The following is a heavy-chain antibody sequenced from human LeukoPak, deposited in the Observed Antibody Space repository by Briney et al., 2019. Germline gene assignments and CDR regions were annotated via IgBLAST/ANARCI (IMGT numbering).Heavy chain of an antibody. V-gene: IGHV1-69*13. CDR3: ARDRRWFGELLGSAYYYYYMDV. CDR2: IIPIFGTA. J-gene: IGHJ6*03. Sequence: ASVKVSCKASGGTFSSYAISWVRQAPGQGLEWMGGIIPIFGTANYAQKFQGRVTITADESTSTAYMGLSCLRSEDTAVYYCARDRRWFGELLGSAYYYYYMDVWGKGTTVTVSS. D-gene: IGHD3-10*01. CDR1: GGTFSSYA.